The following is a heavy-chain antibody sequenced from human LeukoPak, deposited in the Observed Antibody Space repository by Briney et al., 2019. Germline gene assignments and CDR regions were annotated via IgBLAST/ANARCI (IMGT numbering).Heavy chain of an antibody. CDR3: ARVRAMNAFDI. J-gene: IGHJ3*02. Sequence: PSETLSLTCTVSGVSISSGGYYWSWIRQHPGKGLEWIGYIYYSGSTYYNPSLKSRVTISVDTSKNQFSLKLSSVTAADTAVYYCARVRAMNAFDIWGQGTMVTVSS. CDR2: IYYSGST. CDR1: GVSISSGGYY. V-gene: IGHV4-31*03.